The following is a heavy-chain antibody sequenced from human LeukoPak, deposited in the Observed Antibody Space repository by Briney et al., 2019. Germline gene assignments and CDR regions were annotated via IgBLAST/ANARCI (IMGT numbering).Heavy chain of an antibody. CDR2: ISGSGGST. CDR3: AKLEGCSGGSCYGYYFDY. Sequence: QPGGSLILSCAASGSTFSSYAMSWVRQAPGKGLGWVSAISGSGGSTYYADSVKGRFTISRDNSKNTLYLQMNSLRAEDTAVYYCAKLEGCSGGSCYGYYFDYWGQGTLVTVSS. J-gene: IGHJ4*02. D-gene: IGHD2-15*01. CDR1: GSTFSSYA. V-gene: IGHV3-23*01.